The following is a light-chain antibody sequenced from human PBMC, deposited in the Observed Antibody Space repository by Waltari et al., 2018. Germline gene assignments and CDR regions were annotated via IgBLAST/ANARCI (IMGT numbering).Light chain of an antibody. CDR2: SND. CDR3: ATWDARLTAVV. V-gene: IGLV1-44*01. J-gene: IGLJ2*01. Sequence: QSVVTQSPSVSGAPGQRVTISCSGSNSNVGSSTVNWYQKVPGAAPRLLSYSNDQRPSGVPDRFSASKSGTSASLAISGLQSEDEADYYCATWDARLTAVVFGGGTKVTVL. CDR1: NSNVGSST.